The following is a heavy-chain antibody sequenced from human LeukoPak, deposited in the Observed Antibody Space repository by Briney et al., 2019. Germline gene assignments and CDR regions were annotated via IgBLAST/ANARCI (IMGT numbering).Heavy chain of an antibody. V-gene: IGHV3-7*01. CDR1: GFSFSNYG. D-gene: IGHD5-18*01. CDR3: ARDGPTAYFDY. Sequence: GSLRLSCAASGFSFSNYGMHWVRQAPGKGLEWVANIKEDGSEKYYVDSVKGRFTISRDNAKNSVYLQMNSLRAEDTAIYYCARDGPTAYFDYWGQGTLVTVSS. J-gene: IGHJ4*02. CDR2: IKEDGSEK.